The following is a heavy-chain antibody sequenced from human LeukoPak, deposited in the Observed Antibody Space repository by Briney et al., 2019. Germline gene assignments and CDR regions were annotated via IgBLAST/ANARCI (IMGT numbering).Heavy chain of an antibody. Sequence: GGSLRLSCAASGFTFSTYGMHWVRPAPGKGLEWVAFIRYDGTNKYYADSVKGRFTTSRDNSKNTLYLQMNGLRVEDTAVYYCAKPPDSGYSYRGPLDYWGQGTLVTVSS. J-gene: IGHJ4*02. D-gene: IGHD5-18*01. CDR2: IRYDGTNK. CDR3: AKPPDSGYSYRGPLDY. V-gene: IGHV3-30*02. CDR1: GFTFSTYG.